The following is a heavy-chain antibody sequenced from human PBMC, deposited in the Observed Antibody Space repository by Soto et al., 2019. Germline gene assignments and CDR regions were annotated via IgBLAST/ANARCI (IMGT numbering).Heavy chain of an antibody. V-gene: IGHV3-23*01. Sequence: GGSLRLSCAASGFTFSTYAMSWARQAPGKGLEWVSAISRDAYDIYYADSVKGRFTISRDNSKHMLYLQMNSLRTEDTAVYYCAHPRGYGVFDAYDIWGQGAMVTVSS. CDR3: AHPRGYGVFDAYDI. D-gene: IGHD4-17*01. J-gene: IGHJ3*02. CDR2: ISRDAYDI. CDR1: GFTFSTYA.